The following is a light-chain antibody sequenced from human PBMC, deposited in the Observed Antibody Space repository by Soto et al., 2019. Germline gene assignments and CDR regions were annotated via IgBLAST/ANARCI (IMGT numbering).Light chain of an antibody. Sequence: DIQLTQSPSFLSASVGDRVTITCRASQGISSSLAWYHQKPGKAPRLLIYAASTLESGVPSRFSGSESGTEFSLTLSSLQPEDSATYYCQHLNSYLRATFGQGTKLEIK. CDR2: AAS. CDR1: QGISSS. CDR3: QHLNSYLRAT. J-gene: IGKJ2*01. V-gene: IGKV1-9*01.